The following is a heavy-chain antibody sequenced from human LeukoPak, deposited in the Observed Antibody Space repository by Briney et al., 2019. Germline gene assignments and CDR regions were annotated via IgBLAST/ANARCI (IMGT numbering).Heavy chain of an antibody. V-gene: IGHV1-18*04. CDR3: ARVPYYDSSGYYFDY. J-gene: IGHJ4*02. CDR2: ISAYNGNT. CDR1: GYTFTSYY. D-gene: IGHD3-22*01. Sequence: ASVKVSCKASGYTFTSYYMHWVRQAPGQGLEWMGWISAYNGNTNYAQKLQGRVTMTTDTSTSTAYMELRSLRSDDTAVYYCARVPYYDSSGYYFDYWGQGTLVTVSS.